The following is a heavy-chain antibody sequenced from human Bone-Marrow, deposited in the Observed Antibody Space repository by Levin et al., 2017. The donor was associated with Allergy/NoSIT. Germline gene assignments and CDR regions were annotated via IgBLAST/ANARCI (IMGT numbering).Heavy chain of an antibody. Sequence: SQTLSLTCSLSGDSLKSSYWSWIRQSPGKGLEWIGYVYFSGNTNYNPSLKSRVTISIDTSKDQFSLQLNSVTAADTAVYYCARNGKQWLAYFDVWGQGRLVTVSS. D-gene: IGHD6-19*01. CDR2: VYFSGNT. CDR1: GDSLKSSY. CDR3: ARNGKQWLAYFDV. V-gene: IGHV4-59*08. J-gene: IGHJ4*02.